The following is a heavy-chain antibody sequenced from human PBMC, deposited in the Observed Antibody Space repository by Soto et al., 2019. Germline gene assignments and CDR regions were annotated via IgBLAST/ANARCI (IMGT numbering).Heavy chain of an antibody. J-gene: IGHJ5*02. D-gene: IGHD3-9*01. CDR3: ARDFYDILTGSHRWFDP. V-gene: IGHV1-3*01. CDR1: GYTFTSYA. Sequence: GASVKVSCKASGYTFTSYAMHWVRQAPGQRLEWMGWINAGNGNTKYSQKFQGRVTITRDTSSSTAYMELSSLRSEDTAVYYCARDFYDILTGSHRWFDPWGQGTLVTVSS. CDR2: INAGNGNT.